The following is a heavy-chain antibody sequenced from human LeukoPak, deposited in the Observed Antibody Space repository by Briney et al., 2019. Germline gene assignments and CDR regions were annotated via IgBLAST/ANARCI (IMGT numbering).Heavy chain of an antibody. J-gene: IGHJ4*02. CDR3: AKVGHIVATICCFDY. CDR2: ISGSGGST. V-gene: IGHV3-23*01. Sequence: GGSLRLSCAASGFTFSSYAMSWVRQAPGKGLEWVSAISGSGGSTYYADSVKGRFTISRDNSKNTLYLQMNSLRAEDTAAYYCAKVGHIVATICCFDYWGQGTLVTVSS. D-gene: IGHD5-12*01. CDR1: GFTFSSYA.